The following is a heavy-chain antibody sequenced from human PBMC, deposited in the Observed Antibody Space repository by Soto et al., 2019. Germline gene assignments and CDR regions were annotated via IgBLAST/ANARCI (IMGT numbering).Heavy chain of an antibody. V-gene: IGHV1-8*01. CDR1: GYTFTSYD. Sequence: GASVKVSCKASGYTFTSYDINWVRQATGQGLEWMGWMNPNSGNTGYAQKFQGRVTMTRNTSISTAYMELSSLRSEDTAVYYCARGLGGVTVTWRVGADYWGQGTLVTVSS. D-gene: IGHD3-16*01. CDR2: MNPNSGNT. J-gene: IGHJ4*02. CDR3: ARGLGGVTVTWRVGADY.